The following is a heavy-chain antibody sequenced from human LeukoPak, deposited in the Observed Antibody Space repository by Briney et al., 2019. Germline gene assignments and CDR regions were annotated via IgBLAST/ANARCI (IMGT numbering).Heavy chain of an antibody. V-gene: IGHV4-30-4*08. D-gene: IGHD3-3*01. J-gene: IGHJ6*04. CDR2: IYYSGST. CDR3: ARSYDFWSGDLDV. CDR1: GGSISSGDYY. Sequence: SETLSLTCTVSGGSISSGDYYWSWIRQPPGKGLEWIGYIYYSGSTYYNPSLKSRVTISVDTSKNQFSLNLSSVTAADTAVYYCARSYDFWSGDLDVWGKGTTVTVSS.